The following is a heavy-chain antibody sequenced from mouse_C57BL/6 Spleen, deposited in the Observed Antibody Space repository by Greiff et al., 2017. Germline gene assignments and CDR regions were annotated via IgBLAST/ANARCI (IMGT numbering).Heavy chain of an antibody. CDR1: GFNIKDYY. Sequence: VQLQQSGAELVRPGASVKLSCTASGFNIKDYYMHWVKQRPEQGLEWIGRIDPEDGDTEYAPKFQGKATMTADTSSNTAYLQLSSLTSEDTAVYYCTTGQLRPAWFAYWGQGTLVTVSA. CDR2: IDPEDGDT. CDR3: TTGQLRPAWFAY. D-gene: IGHD3-2*02. J-gene: IGHJ3*01. V-gene: IGHV14-1*01.